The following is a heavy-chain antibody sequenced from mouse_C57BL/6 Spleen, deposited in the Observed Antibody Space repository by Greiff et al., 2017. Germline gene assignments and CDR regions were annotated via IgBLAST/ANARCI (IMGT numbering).Heavy chain of an antibody. J-gene: IGHJ4*01. CDR1: GYAFSSSW. V-gene: IGHV1-82*01. D-gene: IGHD4-1*01. CDR3: ANWDGSMDY. CDR2: IYPGDGDT. Sequence: QVQLQQSGPELVKPGASVKISCKASGYAFSSSWMNWVKQRPGKGLGWIGRIYPGDGDTNYNGKFKGKATLTADKSSSTAYMQLSSLTSGDSAVYFCANWDGSMDYWGQGTSVTVSS.